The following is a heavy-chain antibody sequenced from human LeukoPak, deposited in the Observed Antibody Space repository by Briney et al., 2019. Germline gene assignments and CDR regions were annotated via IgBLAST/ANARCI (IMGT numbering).Heavy chain of an antibody. V-gene: IGHV7-4-1*02. D-gene: IGHD3-9*01. Sequence: ASVKVSCKASGYTFTDYSVNWVRQAPGQGLEWMGWINTNTGNPMYAQGFTGRFVFSLDTSVSTSFLQISSLEAEDTAVYYCAVPVGITFGWLSYSFDFWGQGTLITVSS. CDR3: AVPVGITFGWLSYSFDF. CDR2: INTNTGNP. J-gene: IGHJ4*02. CDR1: GYTFTDYS.